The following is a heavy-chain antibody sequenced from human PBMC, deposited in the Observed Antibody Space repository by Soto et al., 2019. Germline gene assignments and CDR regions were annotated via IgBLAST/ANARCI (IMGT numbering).Heavy chain of an antibody. Sequence: SETLSLTCTVSGGSISSYYWSWIRQPPGKGLEWIGYIYYSGSTNYNPSLKSRVTISVDTSKNQFSLKLSSVTAADTAVYYCATHRRWLQLNYWGQGTLVTVSS. CDR2: IYYSGST. CDR3: ATHRRWLQLNY. V-gene: IGHV4-59*08. J-gene: IGHJ4*02. D-gene: IGHD5-12*01. CDR1: GGSISSYY.